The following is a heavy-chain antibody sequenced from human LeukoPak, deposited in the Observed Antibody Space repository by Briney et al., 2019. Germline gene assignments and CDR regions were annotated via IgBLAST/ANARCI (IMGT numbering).Heavy chain of an antibody. CDR1: GFTFSSYG. CDR3: ARVGRFLEWLSDY. D-gene: IGHD3-3*01. V-gene: IGHV3-33*01. Sequence: PGWSLRLSCAASGFTFSSYGMHWVRQAPGKGLEWVAVIWYDGSNKYYADSVKGRFTISRDNSKNTLYLQMNSLRAEDTAVYYCARVGRFLEWLSDYWGQGTLVTVSS. J-gene: IGHJ4*02. CDR2: IWYDGSNK.